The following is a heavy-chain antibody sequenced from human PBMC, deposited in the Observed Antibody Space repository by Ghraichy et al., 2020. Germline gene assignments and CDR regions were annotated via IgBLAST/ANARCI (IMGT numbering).Heavy chain of an antibody. D-gene: IGHD1-26*01. CDR2: IYYSGST. CDR3: ARSGTVYPTYYYGMDV. J-gene: IGHJ6*02. Sequence: ESLNISCTVSGGSISSYYWSWIRQPPGKGLEWIGYIYYSGSTNYNPSLKSRVTISVDTSKNQFSLKLSSVTAADTAVYYCARSGTVYPTYYYGMDVWGQGTTVTVSS. CDR1: GGSISSYY. V-gene: IGHV4-59*01.